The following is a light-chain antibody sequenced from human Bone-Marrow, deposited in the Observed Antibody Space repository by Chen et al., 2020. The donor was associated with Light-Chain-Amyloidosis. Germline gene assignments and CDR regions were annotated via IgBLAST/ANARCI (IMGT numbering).Light chain of an antibody. Sequence: SYVLTQPSSVSVAPGQTATIACGGTNIGSTSVQWYQQTPGHAPLLVVYDDSDRPSGIPERLSGSTSGNTATLSISRVDARDEADYVCQVWDRSSDRPVFGGGTKLTVL. V-gene: IGLV3-21*02. J-gene: IGLJ3*02. CDR3: QVWDRSSDRPV. CDR2: DDS. CDR1: NIGSTS.